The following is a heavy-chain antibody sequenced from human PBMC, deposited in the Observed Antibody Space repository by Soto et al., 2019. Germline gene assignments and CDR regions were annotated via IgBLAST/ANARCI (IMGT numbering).Heavy chain of an antibody. Sequence: SETLSLTCAFYCGSFIGYYWSWIRQPPGKGLEWIGEINHSGSTNYNPSLKSRVTISVDTSKNQFSLKLSSVTAADTAVYYCARGGGSCSSTSCGPYNWFDPWGQGTLVTVSS. V-gene: IGHV4-34*01. CDR3: ARGGGSCSSTSCGPYNWFDP. D-gene: IGHD2-2*01. CDR1: CGSFIGYY. CDR2: INHSGST. J-gene: IGHJ5*02.